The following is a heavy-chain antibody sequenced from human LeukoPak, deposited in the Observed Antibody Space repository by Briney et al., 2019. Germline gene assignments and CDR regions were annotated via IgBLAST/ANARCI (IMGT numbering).Heavy chain of an antibody. V-gene: IGHV4-34*01. J-gene: IGHJ3*02. Sequence: PSETLSLTCAVYGGSFRGYYWSWIRQSPEKGLEWIGEINHSGSTNYYPSPKSRVTISVDTSKNQFSLKLTSVTAADTAVYYCARGIWRDGYNSGAFDIWGRGTMVTVSS. CDR2: INHSGST. CDR3: ARGIWRDGYNSGAFDI. CDR1: GGSFRGYY. D-gene: IGHD5-24*01.